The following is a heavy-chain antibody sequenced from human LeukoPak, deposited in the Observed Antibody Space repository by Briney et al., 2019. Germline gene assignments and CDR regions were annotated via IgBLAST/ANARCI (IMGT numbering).Heavy chain of an antibody. D-gene: IGHD5-18*01. CDR2: IRYKASGRKK. CDR1: GFTFGDYA. Sequence: QTGGSLRLSCTASGFTFGDYAMSWVRQAPGKGLEWVGFIRYKASGRKKEYSVSVKGRFTISRDDSKSIAYLQMNSLKTEDTAVYYCARGPIQLWIHNGMVVWGQGSTVTVSS. J-gene: IGHJ6*02. CDR3: ARGPIQLWIHNGMVV. V-gene: IGHV3-49*04.